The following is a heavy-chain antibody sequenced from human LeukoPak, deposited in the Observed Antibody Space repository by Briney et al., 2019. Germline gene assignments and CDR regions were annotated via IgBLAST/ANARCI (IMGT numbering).Heavy chain of an antibody. CDR1: GGSFDNSYC. CDR3: ARGSDDYKLGNY. J-gene: IGHJ4*02. V-gene: IGHV4-39*01. D-gene: IGHD5-24*01. Sequence: PLETLSLSCTVSGGSFDNSYCWTWVRQPPGKGPEWIATIYSSEFTYYNPSLRSRVTISGDRSKNLFSLKLSSVTAADTAVYYCARGSDDYKLGNYWGQGTLVTVSS. CDR2: IYSSEFT.